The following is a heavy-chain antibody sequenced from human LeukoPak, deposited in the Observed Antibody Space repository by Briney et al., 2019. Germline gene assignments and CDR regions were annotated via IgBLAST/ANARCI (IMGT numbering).Heavy chain of an antibody. V-gene: IGHV3-11*01. J-gene: IGHJ5*02. CDR1: GFTFSDYY. Sequence: GGSLRLSCAASGFTFSDYYMSWIRQAPGKGLEWVSYISSSDSTIYYADSVKGRFTISRDNAKNSLYLQMNSLRAEDTAVYYCARPPSRVRENWFDPWGQGTLVTVSS. CDR2: ISSSDSTI. CDR3: ARPPSRVRENWFDP. D-gene: IGHD3-10*01.